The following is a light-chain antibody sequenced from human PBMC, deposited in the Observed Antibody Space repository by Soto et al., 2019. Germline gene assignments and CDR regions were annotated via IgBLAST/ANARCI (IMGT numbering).Light chain of an antibody. J-gene: IGKJ1*01. CDR1: QSINSN. CDR3: QQYNNWPRT. CDR2: GAS. Sequence: EIVMTQSPATLSVSPGERATLSCRASQSINSNLAWYQQIPGQAPRLLIYGASPRATGIPARFSGSGSGTEFTLTISSLRSEDFAIYYCQQYNNWPRTFGHGTKVEIK. V-gene: IGKV3-15*01.